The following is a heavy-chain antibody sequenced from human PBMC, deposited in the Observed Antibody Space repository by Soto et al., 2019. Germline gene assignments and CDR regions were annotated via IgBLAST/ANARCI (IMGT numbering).Heavy chain of an antibody. J-gene: IGHJ6*02. CDR1: GYTLTELS. V-gene: IGHV1-24*01. CDR2: FDPEDGET. CDR3: AKGLSSSLYYYYYGMDV. D-gene: IGHD6-13*01. Sequence: ASVKVSCKVSGYTLTELSMHWVRQAPGKGLEWMGGFDPEDGETIYAQKFQGRVTMTEDTSTDTAYMELSSLRSEDTAVYYCAKGLSSSLYYYYYGMDVWGQGTTVTVSS.